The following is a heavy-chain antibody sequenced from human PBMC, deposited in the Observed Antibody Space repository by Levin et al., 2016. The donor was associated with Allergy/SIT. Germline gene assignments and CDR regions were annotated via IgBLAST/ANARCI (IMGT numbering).Heavy chain of an antibody. Sequence: GESLKISCKGSGYSFTSYWISWVRQMPGKGLEWMGIVYPGDSRARYSPSFQGQVTISADKSTDTAYLQWSSLRASDSAMYYCARRKESDRSYFDYWGQGTVVTVSS. D-gene: IGHD3-10*01. V-gene: IGHV5-51*01. J-gene: IGHJ4*02. CDR1: GYSFTSYW. CDR3: ARRKESDRSYFDY. CDR2: VYPGDSRA.